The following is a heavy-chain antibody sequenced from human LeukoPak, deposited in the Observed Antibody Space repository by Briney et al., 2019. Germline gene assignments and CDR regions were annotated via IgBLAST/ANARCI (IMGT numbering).Heavy chain of an antibody. CDR1: GGSISSYY. CDR2: IYYSGSA. D-gene: IGHD3-22*01. Sequence: SETLSLTCAVSGGSISSYYWSWIRQPPGKGLEWIGYIYYSGSANYNPSLKSRVTISVDTSKNQFSLKLSSVTAADTAVYYCARPALYYYGSSGYRQPYWYFDLWGRGTLVTVSS. CDR3: ARPALYYYGSSGYRQPYWYFDL. J-gene: IGHJ2*01. V-gene: IGHV4-59*08.